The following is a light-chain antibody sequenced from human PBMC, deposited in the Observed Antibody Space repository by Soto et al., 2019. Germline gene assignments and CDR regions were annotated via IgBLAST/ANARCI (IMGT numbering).Light chain of an antibody. V-gene: IGKV3-11*01. CDR3: QQRSNWQAT. J-gene: IGKJ1*01. CDR1: QSVSSY. Sequence: PATLSLSPGERATLSCRASQSVSSYLAWYQQKPGQAPRLLIYDASNRATGIPARFSGSGSGTDFTLTISSLEPEDFAVYYCQQRSNWQATFGQGTKVDIK. CDR2: DAS.